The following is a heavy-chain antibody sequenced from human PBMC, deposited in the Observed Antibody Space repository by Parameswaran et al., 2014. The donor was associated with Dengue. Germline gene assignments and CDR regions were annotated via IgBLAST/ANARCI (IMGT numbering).Heavy chain of an antibody. J-gene: IGHJ4*02. CDR1: GDDINSYY. Sequence: ASETLSLTCIVSGDDINSYYWSWIRQPPGKGLEWIAFISHTGSTDYNPSLESRVTILLDTSKKEFSLRLKSVTAADTAVYYCARGRYYHFDFWGQGTLVTVSS. CDR3: ARGRYYHFDF. V-gene: IGHV4-59*08. CDR2: ISHTGST. D-gene: IGHD3-22*01.